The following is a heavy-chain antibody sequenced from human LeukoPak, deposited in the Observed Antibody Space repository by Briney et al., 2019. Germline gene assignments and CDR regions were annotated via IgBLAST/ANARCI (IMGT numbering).Heavy chain of an antibody. D-gene: IGHD3-9*01. Sequence: SETLSLTCTVSGGSISSYYWSWIRQPPGKGLEWIGYIYYSGSTNYNPSLKSRVTISVDTSKSQFSLKLTSVTAADTAVYYCTRVRYSGWGMDVWGQGTTVTVSS. CDR2: IYYSGST. CDR1: GGSISSYY. J-gene: IGHJ6*02. V-gene: IGHV4-59*08. CDR3: TRVRYSGWGMDV.